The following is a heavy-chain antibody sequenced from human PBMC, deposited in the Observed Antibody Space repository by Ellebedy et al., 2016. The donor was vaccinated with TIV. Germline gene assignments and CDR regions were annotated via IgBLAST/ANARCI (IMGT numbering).Heavy chain of an antibody. CDR2: MYYSGTT. D-gene: IGHD1-26*01. J-gene: IGHJ4*02. CDR3: ARRGVGVTYFDS. CDR1: GGSISSSSYY. Sequence: MPSETLSLTCTVSGGSISSSSYYWAWIRKSPGKGLEWIGSMYYSGTTLYSPSLKSRVTISVDTSKNQFSLKLTSVTAADTTMYYCARRGVGVTYFDSWGQGTLVTVSS. V-gene: IGHV4-39*01.